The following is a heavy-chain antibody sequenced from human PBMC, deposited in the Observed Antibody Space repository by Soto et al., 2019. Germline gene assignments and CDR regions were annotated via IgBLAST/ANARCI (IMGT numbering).Heavy chain of an antibody. J-gene: IGHJ3*02. Sequence: AVKVSCKASGGTFSSYAISWVRQAPGQGXEWMGGIIPIFGTANYAQKFQGRVTITADESTSTAYMELSSLRSEDTAVYYCARDRFGSGSPKRVDAFDIWDQGTMVTVSS. CDR2: IIPIFGTA. D-gene: IGHD1-26*01. CDR3: ARDRFGSGSPKRVDAFDI. CDR1: GGTFSSYA. V-gene: IGHV1-69*13.